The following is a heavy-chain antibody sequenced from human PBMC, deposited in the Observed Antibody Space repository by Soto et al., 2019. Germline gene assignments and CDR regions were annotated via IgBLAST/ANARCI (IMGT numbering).Heavy chain of an antibody. Sequence: GGSLRLSCTTSGFTFNTYGMHWVRQAPGKGLEWVAIIWYDGSNKYYADSVKGRFTISRDNSKNTLYLQMNSLRAEDTAVYYCARDKVVVAATTDAFDIWGQGTMVTVSS. V-gene: IGHV3-33*08. J-gene: IGHJ3*02. CDR3: ARDKVVVAATTDAFDI. CDR1: GFTFNTYG. CDR2: IWYDGSNK. D-gene: IGHD2-15*01.